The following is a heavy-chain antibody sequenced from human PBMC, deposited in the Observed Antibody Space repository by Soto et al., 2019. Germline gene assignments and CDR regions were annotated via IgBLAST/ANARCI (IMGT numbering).Heavy chain of an antibody. V-gene: IGHV4-4*02. D-gene: IGHD3-22*01. CDR2: IYHSGST. J-gene: IGHJ4*02. Sequence: PSETLSLTCAVSGGSISSSNWWSWVRQPPGKGLEWIGEIYHSGSTNYNPSLKSRVTISVDKSKNQFSLKLSSVTAADTAVYYCAREGYYDSSGSYYFDYWGQGTLVTVSS. CDR3: AREGYYDSSGSYYFDY. CDR1: GGSISSSNW.